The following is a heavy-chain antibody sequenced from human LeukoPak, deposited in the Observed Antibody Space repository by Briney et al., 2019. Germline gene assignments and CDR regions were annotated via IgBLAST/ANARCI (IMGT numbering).Heavy chain of an antibody. CDR3: ARANNWNYPYYFDY. CDR2: ISSSAITM. Sequence: GGSLRLSCAASGFTFSNYYISWIRQAPGKGLEWVSYISSSAITMYYADSVKGRFTISRDNAKNSLCLQMNSLRAEDTAVYYCARANNWNYPYYFDYWGQGTLVTVSS. V-gene: IGHV3-11*01. J-gene: IGHJ4*02. CDR1: GFTFSNYY. D-gene: IGHD1-7*01.